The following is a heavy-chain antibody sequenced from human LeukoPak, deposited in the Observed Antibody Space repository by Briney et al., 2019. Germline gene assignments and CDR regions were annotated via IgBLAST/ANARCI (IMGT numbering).Heavy chain of an antibody. D-gene: IGHD3-22*01. CDR2: ISAYNGNT. J-gene: IGHJ4*02. Sequence: PSVKISCKTSGYTVTSYGISGVRQAPGQGLEWMGWISAYNGNTNYAQKLQGRVTMTTDTSTSTAYMELRSLRSDDTAVYYCARAGSRRYDSSGYPYFDYWGQGTLVTVSS. CDR1: GYTVTSYG. V-gene: IGHV1-18*01. CDR3: ARAGSRRYDSSGYPYFDY.